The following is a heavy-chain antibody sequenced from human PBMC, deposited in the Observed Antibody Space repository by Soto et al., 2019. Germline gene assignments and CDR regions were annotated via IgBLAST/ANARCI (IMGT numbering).Heavy chain of an antibody. Sequence: QVQLVQSGAEVKKPGSSVKVSCKASGGTFSSYAISWVRQAPGQGLEWMGGIIPIFGTANYAQKFQGRVTITAEESTSTAYMELSSLRSEDTAVYYCARDHVGDSSGYYSGGDAFDIWGQGTMVTVSS. CDR3: ARDHVGDSSGYYSGGDAFDI. D-gene: IGHD3-22*01. CDR1: GGTFSSYA. CDR2: IIPIFGTA. V-gene: IGHV1-69*01. J-gene: IGHJ3*02.